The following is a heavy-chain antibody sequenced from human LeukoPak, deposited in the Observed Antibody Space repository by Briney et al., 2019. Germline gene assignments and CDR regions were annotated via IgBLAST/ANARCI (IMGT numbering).Heavy chain of an antibody. CDR3: ARLGYCSGGSCYGRLGHYYFDY. CDR1: GGTFSSYA. CDR2: IIPIFGTA. J-gene: IGHJ4*02. V-gene: IGHV1-69*06. D-gene: IGHD2-15*01. Sequence: ASVKVSCKASGGTFSSYAISWVRQAPGQGLEWMGGIIPIFGTANYAQKFQGRVTITADKSTSTAYMELRSLTSDDTAVYYCARLGYCSGGSCYGRLGHYYFDYWGQGTLVTVSS.